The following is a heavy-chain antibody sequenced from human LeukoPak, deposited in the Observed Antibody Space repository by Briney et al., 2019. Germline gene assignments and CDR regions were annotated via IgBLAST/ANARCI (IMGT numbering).Heavy chain of an antibody. V-gene: IGHV3-23*01. Sequence: GGTLRLSCAASGFTFSSYGMSWVRQAPGKGLEWVSAISGSGGSTYYADSVKGRFTISRDNSKNTLYLQMNSLRIEDTAVYYCAKDGMVRGVIISYYYYMDVWGKGTTVTVSS. J-gene: IGHJ6*03. CDR2: ISGSGGST. CDR3: AKDGMVRGVIISYYYYMDV. D-gene: IGHD3-10*01. CDR1: GFTFSSYG.